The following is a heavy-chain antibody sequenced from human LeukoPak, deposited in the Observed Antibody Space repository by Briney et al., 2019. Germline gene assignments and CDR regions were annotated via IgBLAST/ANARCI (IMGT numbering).Heavy chain of an antibody. CDR3: ARGSSGWYSIDY. J-gene: IGHJ4*02. V-gene: IGHV4-59*10. CDR2: IYSSGTT. CDR1: GGSFSGYY. D-gene: IGHD6-19*01. Sequence: SETLSLTCAVYGGSFSGYYWSWIRQPPGKGLEWIGRIYSSGTTNYNPSLQSRVTMSVDTSKNQFSLKLSSVTAADTAVYYCARGSSGWYSIDYWGQGTLVTVSS.